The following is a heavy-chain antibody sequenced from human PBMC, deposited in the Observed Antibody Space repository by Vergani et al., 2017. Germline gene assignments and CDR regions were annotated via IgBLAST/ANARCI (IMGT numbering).Heavy chain of an antibody. CDR3: ARGALYSSGWYPALGYFDY. CDR2: IYHSGST. Sequence: QVQLQESGPGLVKPSETLSLTCTVSGYSISSGYYWGWIRQPPGKGLEWIGSIYHSGSTYYNPSLKSRVTMSVDTSKNQFSLKLSSVTAADTAVYYCARGALYSSGWYPALGYFDYWGQGTLVTVSS. D-gene: IGHD6-19*01. J-gene: IGHJ4*02. CDR1: GYSISSGYY. V-gene: IGHV4-38-2*02.